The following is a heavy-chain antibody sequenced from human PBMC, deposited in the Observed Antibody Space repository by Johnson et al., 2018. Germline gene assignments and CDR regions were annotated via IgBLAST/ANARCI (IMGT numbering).Heavy chain of an antibody. V-gene: IGHV3-30*03. J-gene: IGHJ6*03. CDR1: GFTFSSYG. D-gene: IGHD2-15*01. CDR3: ARGAVGVVAAEDYRDV. Sequence: VQLVESGGGVVQPGRSLRLSCAASGFTFSSYGMHWVRQAPGKGLEWVAVISYDGSNKYYADSVKGRFTISRDNSKNTLYLQMNSLRAEDTAVDYCARGAVGVVAAEDYRDVWGKGTTVTVAS. CDR2: ISYDGSNK.